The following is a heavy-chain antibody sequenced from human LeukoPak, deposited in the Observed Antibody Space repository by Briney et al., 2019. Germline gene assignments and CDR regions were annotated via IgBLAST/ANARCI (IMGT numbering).Heavy chain of an antibody. CDR1: GGSISSYY. CDR2: IYYSGST. Sequence: KPSETLSLTCTVSGGSISSYYWSWIRQPPGKGLEWIGYIYYSGSTNYNPSLKSRVTISVDTSKNQFSLKLSSVTAADTAVHYCARGGVAHFKTPFDYWGQGTLVTVSS. CDR3: ARGGVAHFKTPFDY. D-gene: IGHD3-10*01. V-gene: IGHV4-59*01. J-gene: IGHJ4*02.